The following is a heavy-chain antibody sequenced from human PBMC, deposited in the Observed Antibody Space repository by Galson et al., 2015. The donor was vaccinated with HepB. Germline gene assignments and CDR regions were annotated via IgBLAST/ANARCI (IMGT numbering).Heavy chain of an antibody. Sequence: SETLSLTCAVYGGSFSDYYWSWIRQPPGKGLEWIGEINHSGGTNYNPSLKSRVTISVDTSKNQFSLKLSSVTAADTAVYYCARGHDPITGTPPSMGYWGQGTLVTVSS. CDR3: ARGHDPITGTPPSMGY. J-gene: IGHJ4*02. CDR2: INHSGGT. V-gene: IGHV4-34*01. CDR1: GGSFSDYY. D-gene: IGHD1-7*01.